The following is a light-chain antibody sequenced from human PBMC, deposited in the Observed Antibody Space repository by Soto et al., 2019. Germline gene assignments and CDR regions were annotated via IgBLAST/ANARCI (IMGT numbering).Light chain of an antibody. CDR2: GAS. CDR3: HQYGSSPQT. V-gene: IGKV3-20*01. J-gene: IGKJ1*01. Sequence: EIVLTQSPGTLSLSPGERATLSCRASQSVRSSYLAWYQQKPGQAPWLLIYGASSRATGIPDRFSGSGSGTDFTLTISRLAPEDFAVYYCHQYGSSPQTFGQGTRVEIK. CDR1: QSVRSSY.